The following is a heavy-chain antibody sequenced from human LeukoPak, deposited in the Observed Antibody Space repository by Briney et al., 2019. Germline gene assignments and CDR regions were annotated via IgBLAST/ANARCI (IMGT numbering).Heavy chain of an antibody. J-gene: IGHJ4*02. V-gene: IGHV3-33*08. CDR3: ASGGYTAMVPLDY. CDR1: GFTFSSYG. D-gene: IGHD5-18*01. CDR2: IWYDGSNK. Sequence: GGSLRLSCAASGFTFSSYGMHWVRQAPGKGLEWVAVIWYDGSNKYYADSVKGRFTISRDNSENTLYLQMNSLRAEDTAVYYCASGGYTAMVPLDYWGQGTLVTVSS.